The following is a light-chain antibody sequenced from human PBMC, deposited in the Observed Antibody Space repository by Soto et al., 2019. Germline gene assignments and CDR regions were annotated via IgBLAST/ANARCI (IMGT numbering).Light chain of an antibody. J-gene: IGKJ1*01. Sequence: ETVMTQSPATLSVSPGERATLSCRASQSVNSDLAWYQQKPGQAPRLLIYGASTRATGIPARFSGSGSGTEFTLTISSLQSEDFAVYYCRQYDNWPETFGQGTKVEIK. CDR3: RQYDNWPET. CDR2: GAS. CDR1: QSVNSD. V-gene: IGKV3-15*01.